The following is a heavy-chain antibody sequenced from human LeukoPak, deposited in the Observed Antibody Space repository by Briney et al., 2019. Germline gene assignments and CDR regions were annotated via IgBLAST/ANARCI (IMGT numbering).Heavy chain of an antibody. CDR1: GFIFTTYW. CDR2: ITGSGGNT. D-gene: IGHD3-9*01. J-gene: IGHJ4*02. Sequence: TGGSLRLSCAASGFIFTTYWMTWVRQAPGKGLEWVSAITGSGGNTYYADSVKGRFTISRDNSKNTVFLQMNSLRAEDTAVYYCAKWGDYDVLTGYYVSDYWGQGTLVTVSS. CDR3: AKWGDYDVLTGYYVSDY. V-gene: IGHV3-23*01.